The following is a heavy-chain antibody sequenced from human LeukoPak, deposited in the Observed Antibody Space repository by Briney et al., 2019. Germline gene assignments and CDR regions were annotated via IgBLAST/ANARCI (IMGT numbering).Heavy chain of an antibody. V-gene: IGHV3-23*01. CDR2: ISGSGGST. J-gene: IGHJ4*02. CDR1: GFTFSNYA. D-gene: IGHD4-17*01. Sequence: PGGSLRLSCAASGFTFSNYAVTWVRQAPGKGLEWVSAISGSGGSTYYADSVKGRFTISRDNSKNTLYLQMNSLRAEDTAVYYCAKPTSTVITPFDYWGQGTLVTVSS. CDR3: AKPTSTVITPFDY.